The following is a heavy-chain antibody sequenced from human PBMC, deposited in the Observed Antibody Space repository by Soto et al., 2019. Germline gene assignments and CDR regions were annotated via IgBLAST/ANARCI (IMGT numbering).Heavy chain of an antibody. V-gene: IGHV3-9*01. Sequence: EVQLVESGGGLVQPGRSLRLSCAASGFTFDDYAMHWVRQAPGKGLEWVSGISWNSGSIGYADSVKGRFTISRDNAKNSLYLQMNSLRAEDTALYYSAKDWTPSLRFTAHGAFDIWGQGTMVTVSS. J-gene: IGHJ3*02. D-gene: IGHD5-12*01. CDR3: AKDWTPSLRFTAHGAFDI. CDR2: ISWNSGSI. CDR1: GFTFDDYA.